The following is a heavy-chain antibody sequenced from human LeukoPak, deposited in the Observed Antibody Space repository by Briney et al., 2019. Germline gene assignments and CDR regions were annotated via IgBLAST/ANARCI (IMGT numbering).Heavy chain of an antibody. V-gene: IGHV4-34*01. D-gene: IGHD1-26*01. Sequence: SETLSLTCAVYGGSFSGYYWSWIRQPPGKGLEWIGEINHSGSTNYNPSLKSRVTISVDTSKNQFSLKLSSVTAADTAVHYCARVPRSGSYSSYWGQGTLVTVSS. CDR2: INHSGST. J-gene: IGHJ4*02. CDR1: GGSFSGYY. CDR3: ARVPRSGSYSSY.